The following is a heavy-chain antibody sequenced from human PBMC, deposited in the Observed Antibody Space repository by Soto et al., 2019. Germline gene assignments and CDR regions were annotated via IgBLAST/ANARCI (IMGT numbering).Heavy chain of an antibody. J-gene: IGHJ4*02. D-gene: IGHD1-1*01. CDR2: ISSSGNT. CDR1: NGSISSFY. Sequence: SETLSLTCTVSNGSISSFYWTWVRQPAGKGLEWIGRISSSGNTIYNPSLKSRVTMSVDTSKNQFSLKLNSVTAADTAIYYCARGGALQLWPFDYWGQGTLVTVSS. CDR3: ARGGALQLWPFDY. V-gene: IGHV4-4*07.